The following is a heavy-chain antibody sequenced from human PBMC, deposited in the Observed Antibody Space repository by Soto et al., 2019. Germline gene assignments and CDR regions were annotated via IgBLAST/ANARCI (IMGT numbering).Heavy chain of an antibody. CDR1: GFTFSIYA. D-gene: IGHD2-2*01. V-gene: IGHV3-30-3*01. CDR2: ISYDGSIK. CDR3: ARARLDTPALDY. Sequence: QVQLVESGGGVVQPGRSLRLSCAASGFTFSIYAMHWVRQAPGKGLEWVAVISYDGSIKYYADSVKGRFTISRDNSKNTRYLQMNSLRAEDTAVYYCARARLDTPALDYWGQGTLVTVSS. J-gene: IGHJ4*02.